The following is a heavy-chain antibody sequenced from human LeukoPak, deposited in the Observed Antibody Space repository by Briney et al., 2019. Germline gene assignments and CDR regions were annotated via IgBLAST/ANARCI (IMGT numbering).Heavy chain of an antibody. D-gene: IGHD3-22*01. J-gene: IGHJ4*02. Sequence: PGRSLRLSCAASGFTFSSYGMHWVRQAPGKGLEWVAAISYDGSDKYYTDSVKGRFTISRVNSENTLYLQMNSLRAEDTAIYYCAKVKEDRYYNSRGFYLDYWGQGTLVTVSS. CDR1: GFTFSSYG. CDR3: AKVKEDRYYNSRGFYLDY. V-gene: IGHV3-30*19. CDR2: ISYDGSDK.